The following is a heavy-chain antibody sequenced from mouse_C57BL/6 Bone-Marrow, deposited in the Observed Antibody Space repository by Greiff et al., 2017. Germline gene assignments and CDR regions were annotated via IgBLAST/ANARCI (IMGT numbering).Heavy chain of an antibody. V-gene: IGHV14-4*01. J-gene: IGHJ2*01. Sequence: EVQLQQSGAELVRPGASVKLSCTASGFNIKDDYMHWVKQRPEQGLEWIGWIDPENGDTEYASKFQGKAPITADPSSNTAYLQLSSLTSEDTAVYYCTFITTVPGDYWGQGTTLTVSS. CDR1: GFNIKDDY. CDR2: IDPENGDT. CDR3: TFITTVPGDY. D-gene: IGHD1-1*01.